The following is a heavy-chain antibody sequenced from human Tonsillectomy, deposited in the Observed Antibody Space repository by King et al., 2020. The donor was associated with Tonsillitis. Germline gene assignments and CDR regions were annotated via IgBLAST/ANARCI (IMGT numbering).Heavy chain of an antibody. D-gene: IGHD6-19*01. J-gene: IGHJ4*02. Sequence: VQLVESGGGLVQPGGSLRLSCAASGFTFSSYWMSWVRQAPGKGLEWVANIKQDGSERYYVDSVKGRFTISRDNAKNSLYLQMNSLRAEDTAVYYCARGSIAVADYFDYWGQGTLVTVSS. CDR3: ARGSIAVADYFDY. V-gene: IGHV3-7*01. CDR1: GFTFSSYW. CDR2: IKQDGSER.